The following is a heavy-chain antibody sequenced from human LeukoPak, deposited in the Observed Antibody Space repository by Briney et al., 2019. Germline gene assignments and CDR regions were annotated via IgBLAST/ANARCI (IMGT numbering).Heavy chain of an antibody. Sequence: PGGSLRLSCAASGFTFSSYAMHWVRQAPGKGLEWVAVISYDGSNKYYADSVKGRFTISRDNSKNTLYLQMNSLRAEDTAVYYCAKDLSVVAATKGPDYWGQGTLVTVSS. CDR1: GFTFSSYA. CDR3: AKDLSVVAATKGPDY. J-gene: IGHJ4*02. CDR2: ISYDGSNK. V-gene: IGHV3-30*04. D-gene: IGHD2-15*01.